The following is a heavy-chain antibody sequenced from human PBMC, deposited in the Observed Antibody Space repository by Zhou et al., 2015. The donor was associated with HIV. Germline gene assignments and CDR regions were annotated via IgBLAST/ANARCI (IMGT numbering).Heavy chain of an antibody. CDR1: AFTFNNYW. V-gene: IGHV3-74*02. CDR3: TIASSASSWGAYYYLDV. D-gene: IGHD6-13*01. J-gene: IGHJ6*04. Sequence: EVQLVESGGRLSSAWGGSLRLSCAASAFTFNNYWMHWVRQVPGKGLVWVSGVSGSGGHSFYADSVRGRFTVSRDSSNNTLSLDIIRLRVEDTAVYYCTIASSASSWGAYYYLDVWGKGTTVTVTS. CDR2: VSGSGGHS.